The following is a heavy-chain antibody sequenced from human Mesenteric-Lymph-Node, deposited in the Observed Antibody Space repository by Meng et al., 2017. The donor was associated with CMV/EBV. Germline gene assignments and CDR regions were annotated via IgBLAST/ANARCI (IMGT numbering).Heavy chain of an antibody. CDR1: GYTFTGYY. J-gene: IGHJ6*02. V-gene: IGHV1-2*02. CDR2: INPNSGGT. D-gene: IGHD2-2*01. Sequence: ASVNVSCKASGYTFTGYYMHWVRQAPGQGREWVGWINPNSGGTNYAQKFQGRVTMTRDTSISTAYMELSRLRSDDTAVYYCAKANLHGYCSSTSCHYGMDVWGQGTTVTVSS. CDR3: AKANLHGYCSSTSCHYGMDV.